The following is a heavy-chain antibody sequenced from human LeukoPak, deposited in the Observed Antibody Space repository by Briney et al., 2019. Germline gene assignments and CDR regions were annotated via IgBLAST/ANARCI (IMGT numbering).Heavy chain of an antibody. J-gene: IGHJ4*02. Sequence: PGGSLRLSCAASGFTFSSYGMHWVRQAPGKGLEWVAFIRYDGSNKYDADSVKVGFTISRDNSKITLSLQMNSLRAEDTAVYYCAKDQRSVDTDMALDYWGQGTLVTVSS. D-gene: IGHD5-18*01. CDR1: GFTFSSYG. V-gene: IGHV3-30*02. CDR3: AKDQRSVDTDMALDY. CDR2: IRYDGSNK.